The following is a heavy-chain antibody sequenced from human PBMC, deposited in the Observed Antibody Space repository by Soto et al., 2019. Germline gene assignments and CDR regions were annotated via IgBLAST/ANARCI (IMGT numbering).Heavy chain of an antibody. CDR3: SRHEEGRRMVFYGMDV. CDR1: PFTFSRSD. V-gene: IGHV3-73*01. J-gene: IGHJ6*02. D-gene: IGHD2-8*01. CDR2: VRSKIHNYAT. Sequence: PGGSRRLPCSPSPFTFSRSDLHWVRQAPGKGLEWVGRVRSKIHNYATSFADSVRGRFTISRNDSDNTVSLEMSGLKSEDTALYYCSRHEEGRRMVFYGMDVWGQGTTVTVSS.